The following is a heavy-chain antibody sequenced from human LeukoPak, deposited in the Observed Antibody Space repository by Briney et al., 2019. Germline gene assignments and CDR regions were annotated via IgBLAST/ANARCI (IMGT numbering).Heavy chain of an antibody. CDR2: IDHTGST. CDR1: VGSISSSRYY. V-gene: IGHV4-39*07. D-gene: IGHD3-10*01. Sequence: SETLSLTCTVSVGSISSSRYYWGWIRQPPGKGLAWIGEIDHTGSTNYNPSLESRVTLSVDTSKNQVSLNLNSLTAEDTAVYYCARGLRFHVGSGNWFDLRGQGTLVTVSS. CDR3: ARGLRFHVGSGNWFDL. J-gene: IGHJ5*02.